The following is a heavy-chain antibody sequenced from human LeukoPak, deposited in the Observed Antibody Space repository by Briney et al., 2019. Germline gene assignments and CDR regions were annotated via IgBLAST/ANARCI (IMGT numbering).Heavy chain of an antibody. D-gene: IGHD1-14*01. CDR3: TRDAAGLDY. CDR2: IKCDGSIT. V-gene: IGHV3-74*01. Sequence: GGSLRLSCVASGFTFRNHWMLWLPPAPGKGLVWVSRIKCDGSITTYADSVKGRFTISRDNAKSTLYLQMNSLRGEDTAVYYCTRDAAGLDYWGQGTLVTVSS. CDR1: GFTFRNHW. J-gene: IGHJ4*02.